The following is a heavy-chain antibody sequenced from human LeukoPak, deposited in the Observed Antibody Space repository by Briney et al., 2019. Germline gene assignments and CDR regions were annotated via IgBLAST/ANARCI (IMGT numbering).Heavy chain of an antibody. D-gene: IGHD5-12*01. CDR3: ARLPTITTYYYYYIDV. Sequence: SETLSLTCAVSGGSISSSSHYWGWIRQPPGKTLECIGTIYYSGSSYYTPSLEGRVTMSVDTSKNEFSLRLSSVTAADTAVYYCARLPTITTYYYYYIDVWGKGTMVTVSS. V-gene: IGHV4-39*01. CDR2: IYYSGSS. CDR1: GGSISSSSHY. J-gene: IGHJ6*03.